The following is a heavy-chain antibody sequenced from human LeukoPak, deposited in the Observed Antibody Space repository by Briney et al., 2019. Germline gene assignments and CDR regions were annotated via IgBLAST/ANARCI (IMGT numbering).Heavy chain of an antibody. Sequence: SQTLSLTCTVSGNSISSGDYYWSWIRQPAGKGLEWIGRIYTSGSTNYNPSLKSRVTISVDTSKNQFSLKLSSVTAADTAVYYCATENGFNDYWGQGTLVTASS. CDR3: ATENGFNDY. CDR1: GNSISSGDYY. V-gene: IGHV4-61*02. CDR2: IYTSGST. J-gene: IGHJ4*02. D-gene: IGHD2-8*01.